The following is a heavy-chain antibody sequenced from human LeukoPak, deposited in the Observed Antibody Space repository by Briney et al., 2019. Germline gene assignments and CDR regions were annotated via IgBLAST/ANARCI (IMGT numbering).Heavy chain of an antibody. CDR1: GFTFSSYA. Sequence: PGGSLRLSCAASGFTFSSYAMHWVRQAPGKGLEWVAVISYDGSNKYYADSVKGRFTISRDNSKNTLYLQMNSLRAEDTAVYYCARGPIVVVVAATPDYWGQGTLVTVSS. D-gene: IGHD2-15*01. J-gene: IGHJ4*02. V-gene: IGHV3-30-3*01. CDR2: ISYDGSNK. CDR3: ARGPIVVVVAATPDY.